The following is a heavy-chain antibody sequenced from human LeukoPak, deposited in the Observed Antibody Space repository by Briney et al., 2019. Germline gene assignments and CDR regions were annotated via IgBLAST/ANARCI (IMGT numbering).Heavy chain of an antibody. V-gene: IGHV1-46*01. CDR3: AREMGAFDH. Sequence: ASVKVSCKASGYTFTTYHLHWVRQAPGQGLEWMGIINPGGSYTTHAQKFQGRLSMTRDMSTSTLYMELSSLTSGDTAVYYCAREMGAFDHWGQGTLVTVSS. CDR1: GYTFTTYH. D-gene: IGHD3-16*01. CDR2: INPGGSYT. J-gene: IGHJ4*02.